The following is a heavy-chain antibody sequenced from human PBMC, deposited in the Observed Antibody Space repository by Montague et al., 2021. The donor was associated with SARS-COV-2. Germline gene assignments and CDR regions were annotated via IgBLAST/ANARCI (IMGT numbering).Heavy chain of an antibody. CDR1: FFSISSPDYY. J-gene: IGHJ4*02. Sequence: SYTLSLTFTFSFFSISSPDYYWGWIRQSPCKGLEFIGSISYAGRTYYNPSLIILFSFSIYTSNNHFSLILNSFTSADTAVYFCARQLPSYCSTNKCYPYYFDVWGQGALVNVSS. CDR2: ISYAGRT. D-gene: IGHD2-2*01. V-gene: IGHV4-39*01. CDR3: ARQLPSYCSTNKCYPYYFDV.